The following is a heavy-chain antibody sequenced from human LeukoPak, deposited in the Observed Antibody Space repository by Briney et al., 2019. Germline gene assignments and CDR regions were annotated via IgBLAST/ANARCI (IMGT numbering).Heavy chain of an antibody. CDR2: INPNSGGT. D-gene: IGHD2-21*01. V-gene: IGHV1-2*02. CDR3: AIGSAHIVVVIATDYYVDV. J-gene: IGHJ6*03. CDR1: GYTFTGYY. Sequence: ASVKVSCKASGYTFTGYYMHWVRQAPGQGLEWMGWINPNSGGTNYAQKFQGRVTMTRDTSISTAYMELSRLRSDDTAVYYCAIGSAHIVVVIATDYYVDVWGKGTTVTVSS.